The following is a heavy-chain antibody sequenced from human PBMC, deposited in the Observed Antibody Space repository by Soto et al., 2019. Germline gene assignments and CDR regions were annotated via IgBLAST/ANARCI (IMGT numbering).Heavy chain of an antibody. CDR2: ITSDTKTI. CDR1: GFTFNIYS. V-gene: IGHV3-48*02. Sequence: EVQLVESGGDLVQRGGSLRLSCAASGFTFNIYSMNWVRQAPGKGLEWFSYITSDTKTIKYADSVKGRFTISRDNAKNSVYLQMNSLSDEATAVYYCARSVEGHFDYWGQGTVVTVSS. D-gene: IGHD6-19*01. J-gene: IGHJ4*02. CDR3: ARSVEGHFDY.